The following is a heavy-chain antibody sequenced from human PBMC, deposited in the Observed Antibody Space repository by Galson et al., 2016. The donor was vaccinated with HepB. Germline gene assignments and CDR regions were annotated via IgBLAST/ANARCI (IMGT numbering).Heavy chain of an antibody. J-gene: IGHJ4*02. V-gene: IGHV3-30*18. CDR3: AKRHEYCPPVGCSVDY. Sequence: SLRLSCAASGFTFNKYGMHWVRQAPGKGLEWVAADSVRGGRKFYADAVKGRFTISRDSANNMLFLQMTSLRADDTAVYYCAKRHEYCPPVGCSVDYWGQGTLVPVSS. CDR1: GFTFNKYG. D-gene: IGHD3-10*02. CDR2: DSVRGGRK.